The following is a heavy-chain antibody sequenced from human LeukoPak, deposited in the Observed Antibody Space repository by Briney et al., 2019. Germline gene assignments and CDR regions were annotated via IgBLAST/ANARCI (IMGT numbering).Heavy chain of an antibody. CDR2: ISAYNGNT. CDR1: GYTFTGYY. CDR3: ASGFLGGSGSYIDY. D-gene: IGHD3-10*01. V-gene: IGHV1-18*04. Sequence: ASVKVSCKASGYTFTGYYMHWVRQAPGQGLEWMGWISAYNGNTNYAHKLQGRVTLTTDTSTSTAYMELRSLRSDDTAVYYCASGFLGGSGSYIDYWGQGTLVTVSS. J-gene: IGHJ4*02.